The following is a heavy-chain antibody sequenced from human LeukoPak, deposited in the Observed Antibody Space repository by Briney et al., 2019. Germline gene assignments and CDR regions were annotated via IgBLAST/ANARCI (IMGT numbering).Heavy chain of an antibody. CDR1: GGSISSGGYS. CDR2: IYHSGST. Sequence: PSETLSLTCAVSGGSISSGGYSWSWIRQPPGKGLEWIGYIYHSGSTYYNPSLKSRVTISVDRSKNQFSLKLSSVTAADTAVYYCARSPYYYDSSGYLFYFDYWGQGTPVTVSS. CDR3: ARSPYYYDSSGYLFYFDY. D-gene: IGHD3-22*01. V-gene: IGHV4-30-2*01. J-gene: IGHJ4*02.